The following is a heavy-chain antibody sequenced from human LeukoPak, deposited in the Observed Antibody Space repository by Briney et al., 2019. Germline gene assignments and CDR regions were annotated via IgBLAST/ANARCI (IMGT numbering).Heavy chain of an antibody. J-gene: IGHJ5*02. D-gene: IGHD3-10*01. CDR2: FNHSGST. Sequence: SETLSLTCTVSGDSISNGYYWSWIRQPPGKGLEWMGEFNHSGSTNYSPSLKSRITLSVDTSKNQFSLRLSSVTAADTAVYYCARHVSSALWSGELFAKRWFDPWGQGTLVTVSS. CDR3: ARHVSSALWSGELFAKRWFDP. CDR1: GDSISNGYY. V-gene: IGHV4-34*01.